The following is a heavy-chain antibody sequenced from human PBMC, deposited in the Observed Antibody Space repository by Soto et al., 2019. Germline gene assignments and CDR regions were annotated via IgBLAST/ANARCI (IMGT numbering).Heavy chain of an antibody. V-gene: IGHV1-2*04. Sequence: QVQLVQSGAEVKKPGASVKVSCKASGYTFTGFYMHWVRQAPGQGLEWMGWINPKSGDTEYAQNFQGWVTMTRDTSISTAYMELSRLKSDDTAVYYCARDKQSWVTSIRTLYYFDYWGQGTLVTVSS. J-gene: IGHJ4*02. CDR3: ARDKQSWVTSIRTLYYFDY. CDR2: INPKSGDT. CDR1: GYTFTGFY. D-gene: IGHD4-17*01.